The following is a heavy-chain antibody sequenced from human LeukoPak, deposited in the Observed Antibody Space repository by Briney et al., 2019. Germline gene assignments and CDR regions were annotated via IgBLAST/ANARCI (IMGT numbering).Heavy chain of an antibody. Sequence: TSETLSLTCTVSGGSISSGGSFWGWIRQPPGKGLEWIGTMYYTGGTYYNPSLKSRVTISVDTSKNQFSLKVSSVTAADTAVYYCARHLAAAGPSYFDSWGQGTLVTVSS. CDR3: ARHLAAAGPSYFDS. V-gene: IGHV4-39*01. CDR2: MYYTGGT. J-gene: IGHJ4*02. CDR1: GGSISSGGSF. D-gene: IGHD6-13*01.